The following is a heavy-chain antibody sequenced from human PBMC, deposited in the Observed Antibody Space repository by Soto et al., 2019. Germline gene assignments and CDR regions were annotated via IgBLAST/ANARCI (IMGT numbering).Heavy chain of an antibody. Sequence: SVKVSCKASGGTFSSYAISWVRQAPGQGLEWMGGIIPILGTANYAQKFQGRVTITADESTSTAYMELSSLRSEDTAVYYCATRESDLVVPRAGAFDIWGQGTMVTVSS. CDR3: ATRESDLVVPRAGAFDI. CDR2: IIPILGTA. CDR1: GGTFSSYA. V-gene: IGHV1-69*13. D-gene: IGHD2-8*02. J-gene: IGHJ3*02.